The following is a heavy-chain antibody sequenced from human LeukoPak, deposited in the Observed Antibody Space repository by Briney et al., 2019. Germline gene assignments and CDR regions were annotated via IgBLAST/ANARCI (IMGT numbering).Heavy chain of an antibody. V-gene: IGHV4-34*01. D-gene: IGHD2-15*01. CDR2: INHSGST. J-gene: IGHJ6*03. Sequence: SETLSLTCAVDGGSFSGYYWSWLRQPPGKGLEWVGEINHSGSTYYNPSLKSRVTISVDTSKNQFSLKLSSVTAADTAVYYCAREHCSGGSCYSIYYYYYMDVWGKGTTVTVSS. CDR3: AREHCSGGSCYSIYYYYYMDV. CDR1: GGSFSGYY.